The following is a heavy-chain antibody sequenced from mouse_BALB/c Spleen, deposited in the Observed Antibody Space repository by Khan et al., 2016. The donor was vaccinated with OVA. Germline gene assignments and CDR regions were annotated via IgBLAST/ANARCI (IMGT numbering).Heavy chain of an antibody. CDR1: GYTFTSYW. D-gene: IGHD1-1*01. J-gene: IGHJ2*01. V-gene: IGHV1S81*02. Sequence: QVQLQQSGAELVKAGASVKMSCKASGYTFTSYWMHWVTQRLGQGLEWFAETNPTNGRTYYNEKFKSKATLTVDKSSSTAYMLLSGTTFEDSAVYYCARNKKIVATYFDYWGQGTTLTVSS. CDR3: ARNKKIVATYFDY. CDR2: TNPTNGRT.